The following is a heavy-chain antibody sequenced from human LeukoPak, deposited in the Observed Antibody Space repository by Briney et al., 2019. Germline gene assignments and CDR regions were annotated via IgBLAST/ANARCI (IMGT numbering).Heavy chain of an antibody. CDR3: ARLHCSSTSCPFDY. D-gene: IGHD2-2*01. CDR1: GGSISSSSYY. J-gene: IGHJ4*02. CDR2: IYYSGST. V-gene: IGHV4-39*01. Sequence: SETLSLTCTVSGGSISSSSYYWGWIRQPPGKGLVWIGSIYYSGSTYYNPSLKSRVTISVDTSKNQFSLKLSSVTAAVTAVYYCARLHCSSTSCPFDYWGQGTLVTVSS.